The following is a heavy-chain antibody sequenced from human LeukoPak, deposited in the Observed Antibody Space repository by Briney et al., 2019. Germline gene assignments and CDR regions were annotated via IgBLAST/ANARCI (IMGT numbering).Heavy chain of an antibody. D-gene: IGHD3-22*01. CDR3: AKVRDSSGSIDAFDI. V-gene: IGHV3-23*01. J-gene: IGHJ3*02. CDR1: GFTFSSYA. Sequence: GGSLRLSCAASGFTFSSYAMSWVRQAPGKGLEWVSAISTSGGRTFYADSVKGRFTISRDNSKNTLYLQMNSLRAEDTAVYYCAKVRDSSGSIDAFDIWGQGTMVTVSS. CDR2: ISTSGGRT.